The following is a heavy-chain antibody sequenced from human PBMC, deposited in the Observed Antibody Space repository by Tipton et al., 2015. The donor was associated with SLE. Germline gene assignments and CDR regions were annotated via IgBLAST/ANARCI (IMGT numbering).Heavy chain of an antibody. CDR1: GGSISSISYY. CDR2: IYYSGST. V-gene: IGHV4-39*07. D-gene: IGHD1/OR15-1a*01. Sequence: TLSLTCTVSGGSISSISYYWGWIRQPPGKGLEWIGSIYYSGSTYYNPSLKSRVTISVDTSKNQFSLKLSSVTAADTAVYYCARAPNWNIWYFDLWGRGTRVTVSS. J-gene: IGHJ2*01. CDR3: ARAPNWNIWYFDL.